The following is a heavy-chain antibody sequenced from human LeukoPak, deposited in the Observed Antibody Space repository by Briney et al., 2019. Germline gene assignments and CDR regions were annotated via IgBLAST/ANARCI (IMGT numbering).Heavy chain of an antibody. CDR1: GGSFSGYY. J-gene: IGHJ4*02. V-gene: IGHV4-34*01. CDR3: ARVNPGLRYFGY. Sequence: SETLSLTCAVYGGSFSGYYWSWIRQPPGRGREWIGEINHSGSTNYNPSLKSRVTISVDTSKNQFYLKLCSVTAADTAVYYCARVNPGLRYFGYWGQGTLVTVSS. D-gene: IGHD3-9*01. CDR2: INHSGST.